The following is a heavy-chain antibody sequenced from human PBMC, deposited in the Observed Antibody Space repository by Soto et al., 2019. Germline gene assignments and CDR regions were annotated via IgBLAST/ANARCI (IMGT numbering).Heavy chain of an antibody. CDR3: ASDSSAGGYRYYYHYGMDV. CDR1: GYTFTSYA. Sequence: ASVKCSCKASGYTFTSYAMRWVRQAPGQRLEWMGWINAGNGNTKYSQKFQGRVTITRDTSASTAYMELSSLRSEDTAVYYCASDSSAGGYRYYYHYGMDVWGQGTTVTVSS. J-gene: IGHJ6*02. V-gene: IGHV1-3*01. D-gene: IGHD3-22*01. CDR2: INAGNGNT.